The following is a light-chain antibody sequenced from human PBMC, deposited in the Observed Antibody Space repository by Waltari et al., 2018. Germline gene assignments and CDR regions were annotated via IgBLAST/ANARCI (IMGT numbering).Light chain of an antibody. V-gene: IGLV3-9*01. Sequence: SYELTQPLSVSVALGQTARISCAGNNIGNKIVHWDQQKPGQDPVLVIYRNTNWPSEIPEGISASTSGNTATLTISRAQAGDEGGYYCQVWDSNIWVFGGGTKLTVL. CDR2: RNT. CDR3: QVWDSNIWV. J-gene: IGLJ3*02. CDR1: NIGNKI.